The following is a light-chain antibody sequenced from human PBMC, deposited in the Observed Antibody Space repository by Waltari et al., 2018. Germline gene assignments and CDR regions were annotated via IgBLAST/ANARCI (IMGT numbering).Light chain of an antibody. CDR2: DAS. CDR3: QQYNNFPFT. V-gene: IGKV1-5*01. CDR1: QSFGGS. J-gene: IGKJ3*01. Sequence: DIQMTQSPSTLSASVGDTVTITCRTSQSFGGSLAWFQQKPGKAPKLLIYDASTLEPGVPSRFSGSGSGTEFTLTVSSLQPDDFATYYCQQYNNFPFTFGPGTTV.